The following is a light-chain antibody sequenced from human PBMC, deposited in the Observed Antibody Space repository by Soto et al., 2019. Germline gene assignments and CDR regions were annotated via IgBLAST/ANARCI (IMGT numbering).Light chain of an antibody. V-gene: IGLV2-14*01. Sequence: QSALTQPASVSGSPGQSITISCTGSSNDIGTYEYVSWHQQHPGRAPKLIIFGVNDRPSGISDRFTGSKSGNTASLTIFGLQLEDEAVYYCSSYTTASTLPWVFGTGTKVTVL. CDR2: GVN. J-gene: IGLJ1*01. CDR3: SSYTTASTLPWV. CDR1: SNDIGTYEY.